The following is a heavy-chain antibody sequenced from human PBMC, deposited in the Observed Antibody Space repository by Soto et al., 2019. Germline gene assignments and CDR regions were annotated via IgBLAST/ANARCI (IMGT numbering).Heavy chain of an antibody. CDR1: GFTFSSYG. J-gene: IGHJ4*02. V-gene: IGHV3-33*01. Sequence: GGSLRLSCAASGFTFSSYGMHCVRQAPGKGLEWVAVIWYDGSNKYYADSVKGRFTISRDNSKNTLYLQMNSLRAEDTAVYYCARDGYYYGSGSSNFDYWGQGTLVTVSS. CDR3: ARDGYYYGSGSSNFDY. D-gene: IGHD3-10*01. CDR2: IWYDGSNK.